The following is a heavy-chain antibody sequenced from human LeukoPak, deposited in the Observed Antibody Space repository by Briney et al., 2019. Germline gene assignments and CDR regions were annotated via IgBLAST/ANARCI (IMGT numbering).Heavy chain of an antibody. CDR3: AKDPTDYGDYDWYFDL. CDR2: ISGSGGST. CDR1: GFTFSSYA. D-gene: IGHD4-17*01. J-gene: IGHJ2*01. Sequence: GGSLRLSCAASGFTFSSYAMSWVRQAPGKGLEWVSAISGSGGSTYYADSVKGRFTISRDNSKNTLYLQMNRLRAEDTAVYYCAKDPTDYGDYDWYFDLWGRGTLVTVSS. V-gene: IGHV3-23*01.